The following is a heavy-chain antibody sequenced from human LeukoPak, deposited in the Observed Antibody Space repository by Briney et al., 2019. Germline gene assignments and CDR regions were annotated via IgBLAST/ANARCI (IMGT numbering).Heavy chain of an antibody. CDR2: ISGSGASR. D-gene: IGHD6-19*01. J-gene: IGHJ4*02. CDR3: TKDTPDEKAVAAPYIDY. CDR1: GFTFSIDA. V-gene: IGHV3-23*01. Sequence: PGGSLRLSCAASGFTFSIDAMTWVRQAPGKGLEWVSSISGSGASRYYADSVKGRFTIFRDNYKNTLYLQMNSLRAEDTAVYFCTKDTPDEKAVAAPYIDYWGQGTLVTVSS.